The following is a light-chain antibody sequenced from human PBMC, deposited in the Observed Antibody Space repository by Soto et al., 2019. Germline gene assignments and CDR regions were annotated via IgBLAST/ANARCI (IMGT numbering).Light chain of an antibody. CDR2: DAS. CDR1: QSVGSY. J-gene: IGKJ2*01. V-gene: IGKV3-11*01. Sequence: EVVLTQSPATLSLSPGERATLSCWASQSVGSYLAWYQQRLGQAPRLLIYDASNRATGIPARFSGSGSVTDFSLTITSLDPEDVAVYYFQQGSDWPSFGQGTKLEIK. CDR3: QQGSDWPS.